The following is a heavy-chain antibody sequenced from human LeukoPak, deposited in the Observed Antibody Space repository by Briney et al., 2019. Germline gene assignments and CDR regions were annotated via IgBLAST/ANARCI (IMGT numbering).Heavy chain of an antibody. CDR1: GFTFSNYW. CDR3: AKDRRTMVRGVIQFDY. CDR2: INSDGSST. Sequence: GGSLRLSCAASGFTFSNYWMHWVRQAPGKGLVWVSRINSDGSSTNYADSVKGRFTISRDNAKNTLYLQMNSLRAEDTAVYYCAKDRRTMVRGVIQFDYWGQGTLVTVSS. D-gene: IGHD3-10*01. V-gene: IGHV3-74*01. J-gene: IGHJ4*02.